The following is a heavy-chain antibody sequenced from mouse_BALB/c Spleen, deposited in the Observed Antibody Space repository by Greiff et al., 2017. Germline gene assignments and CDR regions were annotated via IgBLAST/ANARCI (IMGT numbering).Heavy chain of an antibody. J-gene: IGHJ2*01. V-gene: IGHV1-54*01. CDR1: GYAFTNYL. D-gene: IGHD2-4*01. CDR3: ARSDYEFDY. CDR2: INPGSGGT. Sequence: QVQLQQSGAELVRPGTSVKVSCKASGYAFTNYLIEWVKQRPGQGLEWIGVINPGSGGTNYNEKFKGKATLTADKSSSTAYMQLSSLTSDDSAVYFCARSDYEFDYWGQGTTLTVSS.